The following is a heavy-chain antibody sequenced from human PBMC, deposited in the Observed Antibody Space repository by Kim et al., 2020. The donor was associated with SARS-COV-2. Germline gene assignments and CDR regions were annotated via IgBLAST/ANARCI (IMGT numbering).Heavy chain of an antibody. D-gene: IGHD6-13*01. CDR3: ATSTGYSSSWYGFDY. CDR1: GYTFTSYA. J-gene: IGHJ4*02. Sequence: ASVKVSCKASGYTFTSYAMHWVRQAPGQRLEWMGWINAGNGNTKYSQKFQGRVTITRDTSASTAYMELSSLRSEDTAVYYCATSTGYSSSWYGFDYWGQGTLVTVSS. CDR2: INAGNGNT. V-gene: IGHV1-3*01.